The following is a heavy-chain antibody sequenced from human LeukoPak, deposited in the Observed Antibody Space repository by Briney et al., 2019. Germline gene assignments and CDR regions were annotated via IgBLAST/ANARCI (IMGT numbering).Heavy chain of an antibody. J-gene: IGHJ2*01. CDR2: IYHSGST. D-gene: IGHD3-16*01. V-gene: IGHV4-38-2*02. CDR3: AARGISWYFDL. Sequence: TSETLSLTCTVSGYSIRSGYFWGWIRQPPGKGLEWIGSIYHSGSTYYNPSLKSRVTISVDTSKNQFSLKLTSVTAADTAVYYCAARGISWYFDLWGRGTLVTVSS. CDR1: GYSIRSGYF.